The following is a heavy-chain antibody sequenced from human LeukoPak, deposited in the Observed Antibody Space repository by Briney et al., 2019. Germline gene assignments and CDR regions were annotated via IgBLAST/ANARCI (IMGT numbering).Heavy chain of an antibody. CDR3: ARDGTMVRGGDAFDI. J-gene: IGHJ3*02. D-gene: IGHD3-10*01. Sequence: GASVKVSCKASGYTFTSYYMHWVRQAPGHGLEWMGIINPSGGSTSYAQKSQGRVTMTRDMSTSTAYMELSRLRSEDTAVYYCARDGTMVRGGDAFDIWGQGTMVTVSS. CDR1: GYTFTSYY. V-gene: IGHV1-46*01. CDR2: INPSGGST.